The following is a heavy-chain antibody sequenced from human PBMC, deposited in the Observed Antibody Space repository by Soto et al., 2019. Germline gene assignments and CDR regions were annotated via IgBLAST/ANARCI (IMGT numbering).Heavy chain of an antibody. J-gene: IGHJ4*02. Sequence: GASVKVSCKASGYTFTSYDINWVRQATGQGLEWMGWMNPNSGNTGYAQKFQGRVTMTRNTSISTAYMELSSLRSEDTAVYYCAREATKVTMVRGLKFDYWGQGTLVTVSS. D-gene: IGHD3-10*01. CDR1: GYTFTSYD. V-gene: IGHV1-8*01. CDR2: MNPNSGNT. CDR3: AREATKVTMVRGLKFDY.